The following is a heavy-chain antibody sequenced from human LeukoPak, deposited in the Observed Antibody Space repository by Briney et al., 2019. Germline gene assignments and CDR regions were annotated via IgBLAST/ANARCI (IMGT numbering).Heavy chain of an antibody. CDR1: GYTFTSYY. V-gene: IGHV1-46*01. D-gene: IGHD3-3*02. Sequence: ASVKVSCKASGYTFTSYYMHWVRQAPGQGLEWMGIINPSGGSTSYAQKFQGRVTMTRDMSTSTVYMELSSLRSEDTAVYYCARDRAFLGWQSSLRNYYYYYMDVWGKGTTVTVSS. CDR2: INPSGGST. CDR3: ARDRAFLGWQSSLRNYYYYYMDV. J-gene: IGHJ6*03.